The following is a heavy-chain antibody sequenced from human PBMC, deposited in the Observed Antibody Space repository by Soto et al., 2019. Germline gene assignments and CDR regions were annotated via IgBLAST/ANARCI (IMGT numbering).Heavy chain of an antibody. Sequence: GASVKVSCKASGGTFSSYATSWVRQAPGQGLEWMGGIIPIFGTANYAQKFQGRVTITADESTSTAYMELSSLRSEDTAVYYCASPSVKPYDFWSGYSVWYYYYGMDVWGQGTTVTVSS. J-gene: IGHJ6*02. D-gene: IGHD3-3*01. CDR2: IIPIFGTA. CDR1: GGTFSSYA. CDR3: ASPSVKPYDFWSGYSVWYYYYGMDV. V-gene: IGHV1-69*13.